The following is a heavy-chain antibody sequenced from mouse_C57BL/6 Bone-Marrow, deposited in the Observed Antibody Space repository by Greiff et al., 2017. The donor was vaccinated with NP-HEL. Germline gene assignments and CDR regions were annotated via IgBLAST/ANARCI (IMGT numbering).Heavy chain of an antibody. V-gene: IGHV1-81*01. CDR3: ARIPPITSIVAYYAMDY. D-gene: IGHD1-1*01. CDR1: GYTFTSYG. CDR2: IYPRSGNT. J-gene: IGHJ4*01. Sequence: VQLQQSGAELARPGASVKLSCKASGYTFTSYGISWVKQRTGQGLEWIGEIYPRSGNTYYNEKFKGKATLTADKSSSTAYMELRSLTSEDSAVYICARIPPITSIVAYYAMDYWGRGTAVTVSA.